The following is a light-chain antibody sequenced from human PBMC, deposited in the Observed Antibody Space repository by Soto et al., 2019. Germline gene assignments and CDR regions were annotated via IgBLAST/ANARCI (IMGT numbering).Light chain of an antibody. Sequence: QSALTQPASVSGSPGQSITISCTGTSSDVGGYNYVSWYQQHPGKAPKLMIYEVSNRPSGVSNRFSGSKSGNTASLTISGLQAEDEADYYCSSYTSSSTPLYVFXTGPKVTVL. V-gene: IGLV2-14*01. CDR3: SSYTSSSTPLYV. J-gene: IGLJ1*01. CDR1: SSDVGGYNY. CDR2: EVS.